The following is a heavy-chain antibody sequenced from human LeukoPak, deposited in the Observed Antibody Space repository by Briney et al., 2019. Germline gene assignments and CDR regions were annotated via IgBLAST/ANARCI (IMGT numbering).Heavy chain of an antibody. CDR2: IIPIFGTA. CDR1: GGTSSSYA. J-gene: IGHJ4*02. Sequence: ASVKVSCKASGGTSSSYAISWVRQAPGQGLEWMGGIIPIFGTANYAQKFQGRVTITTDEPTSTAYMELSSLRSEDTAVYYCAREGGGSYTVFDYWGQGTLVTVSS. V-gene: IGHV1-69*05. CDR3: AREGGGSYTVFDY. D-gene: IGHD1-26*01.